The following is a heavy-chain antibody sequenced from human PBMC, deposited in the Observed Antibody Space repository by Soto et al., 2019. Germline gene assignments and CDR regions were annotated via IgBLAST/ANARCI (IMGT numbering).Heavy chain of an antibody. CDR1: GDTFSTYS. D-gene: IGHD2-2*01. J-gene: IGHJ6*02. CDR3: AREGLVLVPTTVNSDYYYYAMDV. V-gene: IGHV1-69*13. CDR2: IIPRSTKS. Sequence: ASVKVSCKASGDTFSTYSITWMRQAPGRGLEWVGVIIPRSTKSNYAQKFEGRVTITADESTSTAYMELSSLRSEDTAVYYCAREGLVLVPTTVNSDYYYYAMDVWGQGTTVTVSS.